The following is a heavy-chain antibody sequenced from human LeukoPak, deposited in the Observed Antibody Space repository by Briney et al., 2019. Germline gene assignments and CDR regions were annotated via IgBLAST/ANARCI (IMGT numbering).Heavy chain of an antibody. CDR2: IYYSGST. J-gene: IGHJ6*03. Sequence: SETLSLTCTVSGGSISSYYWSWIRQPPGKGLEWIGYIYYSGSTNYNPSLKSRVTISVDTSKNQFSLKLSSVTAADTAVYYCAREIVVVPAAISLEPPPHYYYMDVWGKGTTVTVSS. CDR1: GGSISSYY. D-gene: IGHD2-2*02. V-gene: IGHV4-59*01. CDR3: AREIVVVPAAISLEPPPHYYYMDV.